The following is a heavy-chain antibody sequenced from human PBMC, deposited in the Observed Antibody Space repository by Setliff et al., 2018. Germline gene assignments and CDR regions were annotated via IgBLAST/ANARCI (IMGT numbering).Heavy chain of an antibody. CDR3: ARGPRFDYESPTYRRRFDP. Sequence: SETLSLTCAVYGGSFSGYYWNWIRQAPGKGLEWIGEVNHRGTTSYTPSLKGRVTISVDTSKNLFSLKLSSVTAADTAVYFCARGPRFDYESPTYRRRFDPWGQGTAVTVS. J-gene: IGHJ5*02. CDR1: GGSFSGYY. V-gene: IGHV4-34*01. CDR2: VNHRGTT. D-gene: IGHD3-22*01.